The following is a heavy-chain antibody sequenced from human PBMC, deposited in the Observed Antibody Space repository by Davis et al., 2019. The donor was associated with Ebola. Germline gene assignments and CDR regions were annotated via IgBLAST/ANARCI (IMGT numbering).Heavy chain of an antibody. CDR3: ARGSLDFWIGHYPYYFDY. CDR2: ISSSNI. Sequence: GESLKISCAASGFTFSNYSMNWVRQAPGKGLEWVSSISSSNIYYADSVKGRFTLSRDNAKNSLYLQMNSLRAEDTAMYYCARGSLDFWIGHYPYYFDYWGQGTLVAVSS. J-gene: IGHJ4*02. D-gene: IGHD3-3*01. V-gene: IGHV3-21*04. CDR1: GFTFSNYS.